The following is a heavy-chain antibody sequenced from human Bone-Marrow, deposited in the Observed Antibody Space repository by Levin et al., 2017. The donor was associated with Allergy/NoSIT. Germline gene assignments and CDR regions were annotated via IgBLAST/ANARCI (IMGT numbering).Heavy chain of an antibody. CDR1: GYSFTSYW. V-gene: IGHV5-51*01. CDR3: ARQEYYDFWSGYLWGWFDP. D-gene: IGHD3-3*01. Sequence: KVSCKGSGYSFTSYWIGWVRQMPGKGLEWMGIIYPGDSDTRYSPSFQGQVTISADKSISTAYLQWSSLKASDTAMYYCARQEYYDFWSGYLWGWFDPWGQGTLVTVSS. CDR2: IYPGDSDT. J-gene: IGHJ5*02.